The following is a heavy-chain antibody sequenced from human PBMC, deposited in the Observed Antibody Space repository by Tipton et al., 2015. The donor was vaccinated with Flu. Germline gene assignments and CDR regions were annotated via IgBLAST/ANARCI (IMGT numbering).Heavy chain of an antibody. V-gene: IGHV4-34*01. CDR2: INHSGST. CDR1: GGSFSGYY. J-gene: IGHJ4*02. CDR3: ARGWQWLADAFDY. Sequence: TLSLTCTVYGGSFSGYYWSWIRQPPGKGLEWIGEINHSGSTNYNPSLKSRVTISVDTSKNQFSLKLSSVTAADTAVYYCARGWQWLADAFDYWGQGTLVTVSS. D-gene: IGHD6-19*01.